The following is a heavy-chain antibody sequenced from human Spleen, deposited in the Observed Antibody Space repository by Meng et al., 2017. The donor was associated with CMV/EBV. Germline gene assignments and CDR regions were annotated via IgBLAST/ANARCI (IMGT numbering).Heavy chain of an antibody. CDR3: ARDQITGYSSSPGYYGMDV. CDR1: GFSFNIYW. J-gene: IGHJ6*02. CDR2: IKEDGTEN. V-gene: IGHV3-7*01. D-gene: IGHD6-6*01. Sequence: GESLKISCEASGFSFNIYWMSWVRQAPGKGLEWVANIKEDGTENHYADSVKGRFTISRDNAKNSLYLQMNSLRAEDTAVYYCARDQITGYSSSPGYYGMDVWGQGTTVTVSS.